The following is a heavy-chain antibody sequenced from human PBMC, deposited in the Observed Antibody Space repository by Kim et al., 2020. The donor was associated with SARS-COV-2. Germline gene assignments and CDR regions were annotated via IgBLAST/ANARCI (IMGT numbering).Heavy chain of an antibody. D-gene: IGHD1-7*01. Sequence: YDPHLKSRVTISVDTSQNQFSLKLSSVTAADTAVYYCAGHAWNYGGGFDYWGQGTLVTVSS. V-gene: IGHV4-59*08. CDR3: AGHAWNYGGGFDY. J-gene: IGHJ4*02.